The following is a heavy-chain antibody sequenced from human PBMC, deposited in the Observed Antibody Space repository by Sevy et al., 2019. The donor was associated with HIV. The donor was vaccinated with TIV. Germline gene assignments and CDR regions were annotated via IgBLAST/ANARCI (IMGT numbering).Heavy chain of an antibody. CDR2: ISYDGSVK. D-gene: IGHD3-16*02. Sequence: GGSLRLSCAASGFSFNGYAMHWVRQAPGEGLEWLAVISYDGSVKYYTESVKGRFTISRDNTKNTLFLQLNSLRPEDTAVYYCVREGRNYEYVWGTYHSGFRAQGTLVTVSS. V-gene: IGHV3-30*04. CDR1: GFSFNGYA. CDR3: VREGRNYEYVWGTYHSGF. J-gene: IGHJ4*02.